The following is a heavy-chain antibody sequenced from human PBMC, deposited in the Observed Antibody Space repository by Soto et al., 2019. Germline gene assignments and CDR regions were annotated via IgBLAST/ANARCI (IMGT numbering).Heavy chain of an antibody. CDR3: ARERYCTNGVCYYFDY. J-gene: IGHJ4*02. CDR1: GFTFSDHY. Sequence: GESLKISCAASGFTFSDHYMDWVRQAPGKGLEWVGRTRNKANSYTTEYAASVKGRFTISRDDSKNSLYLQMNSLKTEDTAVYYCARERYCTNGVCYYFDYWGQGTLVTVSS. D-gene: IGHD2-8*01. CDR2: TRNKANSYTT. V-gene: IGHV3-72*01.